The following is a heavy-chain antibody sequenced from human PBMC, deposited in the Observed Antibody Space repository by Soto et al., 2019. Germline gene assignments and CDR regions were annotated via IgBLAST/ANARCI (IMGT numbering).Heavy chain of an antibody. D-gene: IGHD6-25*01. CDR1: GYSFTSYW. J-gene: IGHJ6*02. CDR3: ARFPAGVDNYYYYGMDV. Sequence: GESLKISCKGSGYSFTSYWISWVRQMPGKGLEWMGRIDPSDSYTNYSPSFQGHVTISADKSISTAYLQWSSLKASDTAMYYCARFPAGVDNYYYYGMDVWGQGTTVTVSS. V-gene: IGHV5-10-1*01. CDR2: IDPSDSYT.